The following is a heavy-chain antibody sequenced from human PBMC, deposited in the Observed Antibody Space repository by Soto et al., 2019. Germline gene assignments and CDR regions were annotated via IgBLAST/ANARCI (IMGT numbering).Heavy chain of an antibody. J-gene: IGHJ6*03. Sequence: PSETLSLTCTGSGGSISSYYWSWIRQPPGKGLEGIGYIYYSGSTNYNPSLKSRVTISVDTSKNQFSLKLSSVTAADTAMYYCAREDRSCSGGSCYLPPEYYYYMDVWGKGTTVTAP. CDR3: AREDRSCSGGSCYLPPEYYYYMDV. CDR2: IYYSGST. V-gene: IGHV4-59*01. D-gene: IGHD2-15*01. CDR1: GGSISSYY.